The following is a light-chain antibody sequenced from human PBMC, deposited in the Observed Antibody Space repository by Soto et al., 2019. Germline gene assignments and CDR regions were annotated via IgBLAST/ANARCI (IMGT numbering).Light chain of an antibody. CDR3: SSYSTSSTLYV. Sequence: QSALTQPASVSGSPGQSITISCTGTNSDVGGFDFVSWYQHHPGKAPKLMIYEVTNRPSGVPDRFSGSKSGSTASLTISGLQAEDEADYYCSSYSTSSTLYVFGTGTKVTVL. CDR1: NSDVGGFDF. V-gene: IGLV2-14*01. J-gene: IGLJ1*01. CDR2: EVT.